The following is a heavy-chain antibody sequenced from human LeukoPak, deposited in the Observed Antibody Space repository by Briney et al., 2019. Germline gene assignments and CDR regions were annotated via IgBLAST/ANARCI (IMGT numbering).Heavy chain of an antibody. J-gene: IGHJ4*02. CDR2: IYYSGST. V-gene: IGHV4-59*01. D-gene: IGHD3-9*01. CDR1: GGSISSYY. CDR3: ARLTDTLDY. Sequence: SETLSLTCSVSGGSISSYYWSWIRQPPGKGLEWIGYIYYSGSTNYNPSLKSRVTISLDTSKNQLSLKLSSVTAADTAVYYCARLTDTLDYWGQGTLVTVSS.